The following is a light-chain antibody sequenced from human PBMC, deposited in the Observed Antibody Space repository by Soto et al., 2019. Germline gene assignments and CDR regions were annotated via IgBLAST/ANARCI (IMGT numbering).Light chain of an antibody. Sequence: DIPMTQSPSTLSASVGDRVTISCRASQSISSWLARYQQKPGKAPKLLIYKASTLETGVPSRFSGSGSGTEFTLTISSLQPDDFATYYCQQYHSVPRTFGQGTKLEIK. CDR2: KAS. J-gene: IGKJ2*02. CDR1: QSISSW. CDR3: QQYHSVPRT. V-gene: IGKV1-5*03.